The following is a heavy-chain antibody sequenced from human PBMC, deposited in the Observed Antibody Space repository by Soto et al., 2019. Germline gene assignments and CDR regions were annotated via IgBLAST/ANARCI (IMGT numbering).Heavy chain of an antibody. CDR3: ARMGDVPYYYYGMDV. V-gene: IGHV1-18*01. CDR2: INGYNGNT. CDR1: GYTFTSYG. Sequence: QVQLVQSGAEVKKPGASVKVSCKASGYTFTSYGISWVRQAPGQGLEWMGRINGYNGNTNHAQKLQGRVTMSTDTSTSTAYMELRSLRSDDSAVYYCARMGDVPYYYYGMDVWGQGTTVTVSS. J-gene: IGHJ6*02. D-gene: IGHD3-16*01.